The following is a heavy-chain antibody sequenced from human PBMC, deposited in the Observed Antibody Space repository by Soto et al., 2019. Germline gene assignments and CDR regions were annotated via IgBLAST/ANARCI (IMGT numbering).Heavy chain of an antibody. D-gene: IGHD3-10*01. Sequence: EVQLLESGGGLVQPGGSLRLSCAASGFTFSSYAMSWVRQAPGKGLEWVSAISGSGGSTYYADSVKGRFTISRDNSKNTLYLQRNSLRAEDTAVYYCAKSQGWFGESDLDYWGQGTLVTVSS. J-gene: IGHJ4*02. CDR3: AKSQGWFGESDLDY. CDR1: GFTFSSYA. CDR2: ISGSGGST. V-gene: IGHV3-23*01.